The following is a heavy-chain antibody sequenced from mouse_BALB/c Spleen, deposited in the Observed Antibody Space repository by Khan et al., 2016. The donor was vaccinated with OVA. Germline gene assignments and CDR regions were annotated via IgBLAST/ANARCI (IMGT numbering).Heavy chain of an antibody. CDR1: GYTFTTYW. CDR2: INPTSDYT. J-gene: IGHJ2*01. V-gene: IGHV1-7*01. Sequence: QVQLKQSGAELAKPGASVKMSCKASGYTFTTYWMHWVNQRPGQGLEWIGYINPTSDYTDYNEKFKDKATLSADKSSSTAYMQLSSLTAEDSAVYYCARDRIDYWGQGTTLTVSS. CDR3: ARDRIDY.